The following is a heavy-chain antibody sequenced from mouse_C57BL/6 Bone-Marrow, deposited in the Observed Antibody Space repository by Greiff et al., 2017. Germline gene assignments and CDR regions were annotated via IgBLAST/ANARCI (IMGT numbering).Heavy chain of an antibody. CDR1: GFTFSSYG. V-gene: IGHV5-6*02. Sequence: EVMLVESGGDLVKPGGFLKLSCAASGFTFSSYGMSWVRQTPDKRLEWVATISSGGSYTYYPDSVKGRFTISRDNAKNTLYLQMSSLKSEDTAMYYCARRSIAMDYWGQGTSVTVSS. CDR2: ISSGGSYT. CDR3: ARRSIAMDY. J-gene: IGHJ4*01.